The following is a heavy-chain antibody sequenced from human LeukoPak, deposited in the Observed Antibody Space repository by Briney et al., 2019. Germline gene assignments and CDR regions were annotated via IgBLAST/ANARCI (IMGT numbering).Heavy chain of an antibody. CDR3: ANIRPGARTFYYFYMAV. J-gene: IGHJ6*03. CDR1: GFTFSSYG. D-gene: IGHD1-7*01. Sequence: PGGSLRLSCAASGFTFSSYGMHWVRQAPGKGLEWVAFIRYDGSNKYYADSVKGRFTISRDNSKNTLYLQMNSLRAEDTAVYYCANIRPGARTFYYFYMAVWGKGTTVIVSS. CDR2: IRYDGSNK. V-gene: IGHV3-30*02.